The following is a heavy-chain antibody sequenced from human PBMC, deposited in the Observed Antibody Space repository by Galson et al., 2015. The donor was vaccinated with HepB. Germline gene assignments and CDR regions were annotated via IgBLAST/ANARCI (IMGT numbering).Heavy chain of an antibody. CDR1: GGTFSSYA. J-gene: IGHJ4*02. Sequence: SVKVSCKASGGTFSSYAISWVRQAPGQGLEWMGGIIPIFGTANYAQKFQGRVTITADESTSTAYMELSSLRSEDTAVYYCAAEDIVVVPAAIEYWGQGTLVTVSS. D-gene: IGHD2-2*01. V-gene: IGHV1-69*13. CDR3: AAEDIVVVPAAIEY. CDR2: IIPIFGTA.